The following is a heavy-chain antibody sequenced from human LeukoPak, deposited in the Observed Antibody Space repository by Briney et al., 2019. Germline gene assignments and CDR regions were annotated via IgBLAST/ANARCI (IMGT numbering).Heavy chain of an antibody. J-gene: IGHJ6*03. CDR1: GYTFTSYG. V-gene: IGHV1-18*01. Sequence: ASVKVSCKASGYTFTSYGISWVRQAPGQGLEWVGWISAYNGNTNYAQKLQGRVTMTTDTSTSTAYMELRSLRSDDTAVYYCARDPSGGEGYYYYMDVWGKGTTVTVSS. CDR2: ISAYNGNT. CDR3: ARDPSGGEGYYYYMDV. D-gene: IGHD6-25*01.